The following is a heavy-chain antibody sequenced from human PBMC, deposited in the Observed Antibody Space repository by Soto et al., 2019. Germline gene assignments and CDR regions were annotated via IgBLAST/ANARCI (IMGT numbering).Heavy chain of an antibody. Sequence: PSETLSLTCAVYGGSFSGYYWSWIRQPPGKGLEWIGEINHSGSTNYNPSLKSRVTISVDTSKNQFSLKLSSVTAADTAVYYCARGAGLGSSSSWFDPWGQGTLVTVSS. J-gene: IGHJ5*02. CDR1: GGSFSGYY. D-gene: IGHD1-1*01. CDR3: ARGAGLGSSSSWFDP. CDR2: INHSGST. V-gene: IGHV4-34*01.